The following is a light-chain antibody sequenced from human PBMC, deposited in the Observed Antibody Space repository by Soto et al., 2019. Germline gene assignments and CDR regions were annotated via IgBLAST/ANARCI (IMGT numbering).Light chain of an antibody. CDR1: QDIRGA. Sequence: IQLTQSPASLSASVGERVTITCRASQDIRGALAWYQQIPGEAPQLLIYDASTVESGVSSRFSGSSSGTHFTLTIRSLQPEDFASYYCQHFLSYPISFGKGTRLEI. V-gene: IGKV1-13*02. CDR2: DAS. CDR3: QHFLSYPIS. J-gene: IGKJ5*01.